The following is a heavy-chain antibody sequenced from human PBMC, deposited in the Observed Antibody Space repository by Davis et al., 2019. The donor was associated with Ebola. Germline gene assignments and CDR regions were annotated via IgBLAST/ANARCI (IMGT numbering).Heavy chain of an antibody. CDR1: GYTFTSYG. J-gene: IGHJ4*02. V-gene: IGHV1-18*01. D-gene: IGHD5-24*01. Sequence: ASVKVSCKASGYTFTSYGISWVRQAPGQGLEWMGWISAYNGNTNYAQKFQGRVTMTRNTSISTAYMELSSLRSEDTAVYYCAVEMATINDYWGQGTLVTVSS. CDR2: ISAYNGNT. CDR3: AVEMATINDY.